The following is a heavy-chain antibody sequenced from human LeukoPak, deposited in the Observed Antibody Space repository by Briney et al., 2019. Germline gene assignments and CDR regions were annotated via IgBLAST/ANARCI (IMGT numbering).Heavy chain of an antibody. V-gene: IGHV1-69*04. Sequence: GSSVKVSCKASGGTFSSYAISWVRQAPGQGLEWMGRIIPILGIANYAQKFQGRVTITADKSTSTAYMELSSLRSEDTAVYYCAGSYFNAAGARWFDPWGQGTLVTVSP. CDR2: IIPILGIA. CDR1: GGTFSSYA. J-gene: IGHJ5*02. D-gene: IGHD6-19*01. CDR3: AGSYFNAAGARWFDP.